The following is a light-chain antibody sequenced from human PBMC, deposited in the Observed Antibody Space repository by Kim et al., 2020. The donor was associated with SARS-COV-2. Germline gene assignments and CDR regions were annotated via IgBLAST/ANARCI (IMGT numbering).Light chain of an antibody. CDR2: DNN. J-gene: IGLJ2*01. CDR3: GTWDSSLSAGV. CDR1: SSNIGNNF. V-gene: IGLV1-51*01. Sequence: GQKVTSSCFGSSSNIGNNFVSCYQQLPGTAPKLLIFDNNKRPSGIPARFSGSKSGTSATLCITGLQTGVEADYYCGTWDSSLSAGVFGGGTQLTVL.